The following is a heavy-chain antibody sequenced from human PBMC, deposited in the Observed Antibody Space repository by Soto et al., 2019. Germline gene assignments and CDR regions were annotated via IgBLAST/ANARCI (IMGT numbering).Heavy chain of an antibody. D-gene: IGHD5-18*01. CDR1: GGSISSGGYS. V-gene: IGHV4-30-2*01. J-gene: IGHJ4*02. Sequence: SETLSLTCAVSGGSISSGGYSWSWIRQPPGKGLEWIGYIYHSGSTYYNPSLKSRVTISVDRSKNQFSLKLGSVTAADTAVYCCARVRDTAIIFLVARGQGALVTVSS. CDR3: ARVRDTAIIFLVA. CDR2: IYHSGST.